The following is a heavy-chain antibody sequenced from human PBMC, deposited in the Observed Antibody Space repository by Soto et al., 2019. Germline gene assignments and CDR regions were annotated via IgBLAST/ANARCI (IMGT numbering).Heavy chain of an antibody. CDR3: ARRLNWNCDS. CDR2: IFAKDSDV. J-gene: IGHJ5*01. D-gene: IGHD1-7*01. CDR1: GYYFGSHW. Sequence: PGESLKISCKASGYYFGSHWIAWVRQMPGKGLELVGVIFAKDSDVRYSPSFQGQVTISVDRSITTAYLQWSSLRVSDSAMYYCARRLNWNCDSWGQGTLVTVSS. V-gene: IGHV5-51*01.